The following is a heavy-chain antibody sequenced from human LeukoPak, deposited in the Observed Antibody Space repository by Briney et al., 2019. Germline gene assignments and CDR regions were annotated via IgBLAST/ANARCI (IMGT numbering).Heavy chain of an antibody. J-gene: IGHJ4*02. V-gene: IGHV3-11*01. D-gene: IGHD3/OR15-3a*01. CDR3: ARRRDFIDY. Sequence: GSLRLSCAASGFTLSDYYMSWIRQAPGKGLEWVSYSSSSGSTIYYADSVKGRFAISRDKAKNSLYLQMNSLRAEDTAVYYCARRRDFIDYWGQGTLVTVSS. CDR2: SSSSGSTI. CDR1: GFTLSDYY.